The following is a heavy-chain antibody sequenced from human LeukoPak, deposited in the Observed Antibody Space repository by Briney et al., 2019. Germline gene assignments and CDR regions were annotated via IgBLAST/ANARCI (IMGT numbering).Heavy chain of an antibody. CDR2: ISGSGGGT. J-gene: IGHJ1*01. D-gene: IGHD6-19*01. Sequence: GGSLRLSCAASGFTFSSNGMHWVRQAPGKGLEWVAAISGSGGGTDYADSVKGRFTISRDNSKNTLYLQMNSLRAEDTAVYYCAKGEQWLVLYFQHWGQGTLVTVSS. CDR3: AKGEQWLVLYFQH. V-gene: IGHV3-23*01. CDR1: GFTFSSNG.